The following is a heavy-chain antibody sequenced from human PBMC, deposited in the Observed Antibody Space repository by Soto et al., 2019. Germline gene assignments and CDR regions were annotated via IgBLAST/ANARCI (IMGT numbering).Heavy chain of an antibody. CDR3: ARDCPTGDGYYYGMDV. V-gene: IGHV1-46*01. CDR1: GYTFTSYY. Sequence: GASVKVSCKASGYTFTSYYMHWVRQAPGQGLEWMGIINPSGGSTSYAQKFQGRVTMTRDTSTSTVYMELGSLRSEDTAVYYCARDCPTGDGYYYGMDVWGQGTPVTVSS. J-gene: IGHJ6*02. D-gene: IGHD7-27*01. CDR2: INPSGGST.